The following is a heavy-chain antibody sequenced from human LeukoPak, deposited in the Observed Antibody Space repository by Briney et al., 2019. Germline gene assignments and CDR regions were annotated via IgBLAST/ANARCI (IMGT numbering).Heavy chain of an antibody. J-gene: IGHJ6*02. CDR1: GGSISSYY. Sequence: SETLSLTCTVSGGSISSYYWSWIRQPPGKGLEWIGYNSGTTNYNPSLKSRVTISVDTSKNQFSLKLNSVTAADTAVYYCAREDPRTKVPEGMDVWGQGTTVTVSS. CDR3: AREDPRTKVPEGMDV. V-gene: IGHV4-59*01. D-gene: IGHD4/OR15-4a*01. CDR2: NSGTT.